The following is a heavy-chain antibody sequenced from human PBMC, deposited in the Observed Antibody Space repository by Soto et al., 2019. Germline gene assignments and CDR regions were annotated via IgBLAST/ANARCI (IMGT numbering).Heavy chain of an antibody. Sequence: EVQLVESGGGLVQPGGSLRLSCAASGFTVSSNYMSWVRQAAGKGLEWVSVIYSGGSTYYADSVKGRFTISRDNSKNTLYLQMNSLRAEDTAVYYCARDFVHGDHPEYFQHWGQGTLVTLSS. CDR1: GFTVSSNY. J-gene: IGHJ1*01. V-gene: IGHV3-66*01. CDR2: IYSGGST. CDR3: ARDFVHGDHPEYFQH. D-gene: IGHD4-17*01.